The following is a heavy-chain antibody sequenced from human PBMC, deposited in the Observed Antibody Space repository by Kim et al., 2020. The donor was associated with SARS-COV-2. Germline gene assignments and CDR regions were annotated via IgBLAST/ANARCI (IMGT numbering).Heavy chain of an antibody. CDR3: ARDGLGVYGAGTYHY. CDR2: IKEDGSEN. J-gene: IGHJ4*02. Sequence: GGSLRLSCAASRFTFSNYWMSWVRQAPGKGLEWVANIKEDGSENYYVDSVKGRFTISRDNAKNSLYLQMNSLRAEDTAVYYCARDGLGVYGAGTYHYWGQGTLVTVSS. CDR1: RFTFSNYW. V-gene: IGHV3-7*01. D-gene: IGHD3-10*01.